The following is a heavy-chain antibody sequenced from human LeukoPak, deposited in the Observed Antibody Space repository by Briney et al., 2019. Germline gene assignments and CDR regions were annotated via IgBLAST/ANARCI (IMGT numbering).Heavy chain of an antibody. CDR3: ARMPLVLRYFDWGGLANWFDP. CDR2: IIPIFGTA. D-gene: IGHD3-9*01. Sequence: GASVKVSCKASGGTFSSYAISWVRQAPGQGLEWMGGIIPIFGTANYAQKFQGRVTITADESTSTAYMELSSLRSEDTAVYYCARMPLVLRYFDWGGLANWFDPWGQGTLVTVSS. J-gene: IGHJ5*02. CDR1: GGTFSSYA. V-gene: IGHV1-69*13.